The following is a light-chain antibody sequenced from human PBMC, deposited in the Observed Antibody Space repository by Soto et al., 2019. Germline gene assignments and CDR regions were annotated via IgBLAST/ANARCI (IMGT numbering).Light chain of an antibody. J-gene: IGKJ1*01. V-gene: IGKV3-15*01. Sequence: EIVMTQSPATLSVSPGERATLSCRASQSVSSNLAWYQQKPGQAPRLLIYGASTRATSIPARFSGSGSGTEFTLTISSLQSEDFAVYYCQQYNNWPFPSWTFGQGTKVEIK. CDR3: QQYNNWPFPSWT. CDR1: QSVSSN. CDR2: GAS.